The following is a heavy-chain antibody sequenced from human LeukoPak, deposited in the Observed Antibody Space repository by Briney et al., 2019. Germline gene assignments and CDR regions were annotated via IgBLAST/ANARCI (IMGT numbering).Heavy chain of an antibody. V-gene: IGHV4-59*07. Sequence: SDTLSLTCTVSGGSISSYYWSWLRQPPGKGVEWIWYIYYSGRTNYNPSLRSRVAISVDTSKNHFSLKLSSVTAADTAVYYCASLRNPGDCSGGSCSLPYFDYWGQGTLVSVSS. CDR1: GGSISSYY. D-gene: IGHD2-15*01. CDR3: ASLRNPGDCSGGSCSLPYFDY. CDR2: IYYSGRT. J-gene: IGHJ4*02.